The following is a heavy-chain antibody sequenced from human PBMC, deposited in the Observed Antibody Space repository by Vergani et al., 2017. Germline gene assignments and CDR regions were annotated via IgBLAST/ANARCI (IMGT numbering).Heavy chain of an antibody. Sequence: EVQLVASGGGVVQPGGSLRLSCAASGFTFDDYAMHLVRHSPGKGLEWVSLISGDGGSTSYADSVKGRFTISRENSKNSLYLQMNSLRTEDTDLYYCAKGGYSYGPAYGMDVWGRGTTVTVSS. D-gene: IGHD5-18*01. CDR1: GFTFDDYA. J-gene: IGHJ6*02. CDR3: AKGGYSYGPAYGMDV. V-gene: IGHV3-43*02. CDR2: ISGDGGST.